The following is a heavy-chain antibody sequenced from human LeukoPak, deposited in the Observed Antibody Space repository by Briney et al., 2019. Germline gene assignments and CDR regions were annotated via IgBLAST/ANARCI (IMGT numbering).Heavy chain of an antibody. D-gene: IGHD6-19*01. CDR1: GYTFTSYG. CDR2: IIPIFGTA. Sequence: ASVKVSCKASGYTFTSYGISWVRQAPGQGLEWMGGIIPIFGTANYAQKFQGRVTITADKSTSTAYMELSSLRSEDTAVYYCARSPPGIAVAGTGVFDYWGQGTLVTVSS. V-gene: IGHV1-69*06. CDR3: ARSPPGIAVAGTGVFDY. J-gene: IGHJ4*02.